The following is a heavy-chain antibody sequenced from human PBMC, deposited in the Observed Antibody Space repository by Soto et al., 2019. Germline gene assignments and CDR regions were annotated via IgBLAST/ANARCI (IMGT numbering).Heavy chain of an antibody. CDR2: ISSRDLST. Sequence: PGGSLTLTCTASGVIFSNYYMSWIRQAPGGGLEWVSSISSRDLSTYYAHSVKGRFTIFRDNAKNSLFLNMNDLTAADTAIYYCARVIATGGHVNGRDYFDHLGPGTLVTVSS. CDR1: GVIFSNYY. J-gene: IGHJ4*02. V-gene: IGHV3-11*01. D-gene: IGHD2-8*02. CDR3: ARVIATGGHVNGRDYFDH.